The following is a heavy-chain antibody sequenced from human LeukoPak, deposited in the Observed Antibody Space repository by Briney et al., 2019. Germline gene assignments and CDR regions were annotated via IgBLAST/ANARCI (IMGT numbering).Heavy chain of an antibody. CDR2: IYYSGST. CDR3: ARGGSGYSYGYDY. Sequence: SETLSLTCTVSGGSISSHYWSWIRQPPGKGLEWIGYIYYSGSTNYNPSLKSRVTISVDTSKNQFSLKLSSVTAADTAVYYCARGGSGYSYGYDYWGQGTLVTVSS. CDR1: GGSISSHY. V-gene: IGHV4-59*11. D-gene: IGHD5-18*01. J-gene: IGHJ4*02.